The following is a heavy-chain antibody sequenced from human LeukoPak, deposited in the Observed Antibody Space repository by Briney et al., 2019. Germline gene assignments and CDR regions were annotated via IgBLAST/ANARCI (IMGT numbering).Heavy chain of an antibody. V-gene: IGHV3-66*01. D-gene: IGHD4-17*01. CDR3: ARAADYVDYFAGFEYFQH. CDR2: IYSGGST. J-gene: IGHJ1*01. CDR1: GFTVSSNY. Sequence: GGSLRLSCAASGFTVSSNYMSWVCQAPGKGLEWVSVIYSGGSTYYADSVKGRFTISRDNSKNTLYLQMNSLRAEDTAVDYCARAADYVDYFAGFEYFQHWGQGTLVTVSS.